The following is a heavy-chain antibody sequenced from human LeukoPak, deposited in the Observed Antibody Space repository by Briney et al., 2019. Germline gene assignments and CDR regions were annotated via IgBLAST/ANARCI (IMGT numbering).Heavy chain of an antibody. CDR2: ICTSGST. J-gene: IGHJ5*02. V-gene: IGHV4-4*07. CDR1: GGSISGFY. Sequence: SETLSLTCTVSGGSISGFYWSWIRQPAGRGLEWIGRICTSGSTNYNPSLKSRVTMSVDTSKNQFSLKLSSVTAADTAVYYCARHSISVADCWFDPWGQGTLVTVSS. D-gene: IGHD6-19*01. CDR3: ARHSISVADCWFDP.